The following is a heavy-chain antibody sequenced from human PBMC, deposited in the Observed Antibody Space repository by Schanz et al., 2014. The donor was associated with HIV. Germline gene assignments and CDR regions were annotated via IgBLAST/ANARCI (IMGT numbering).Heavy chain of an antibody. Sequence: QVQLVQSGAEVMEPGASVKISCRASRDTFTNSEINWVRQATGQGLDWMGRMNPNSGGTNYAQKFQGRVTLTRDTSISTAYMELRSLRSDDTAVYYCAREKTTLNWFDPWGQGTLVTVSS. CDR3: AREKTTLNWFDP. CDR1: RDTFTNSE. J-gene: IGHJ5*02. V-gene: IGHV1-2*02. D-gene: IGHD4-4*01. CDR2: MNPNSGGT.